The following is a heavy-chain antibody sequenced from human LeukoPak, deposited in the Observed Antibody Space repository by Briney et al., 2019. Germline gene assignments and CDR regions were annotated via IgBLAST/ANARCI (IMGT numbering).Heavy chain of an antibody. CDR3: ARLCGGDCYDFDY. CDR1: GSTFSSYA. J-gene: IGHJ4*02. CDR2: IS. Sequence: GGSLRLSCAASGSTFSSYAMHWVRQAPGKGLEWVAVISYTISRDNSKNTLYLQMNSLRAEDTAVYYCARLCGGDCYDFDYWGQGTLVTVSS. V-gene: IGHV3-30*04. D-gene: IGHD2-21*02.